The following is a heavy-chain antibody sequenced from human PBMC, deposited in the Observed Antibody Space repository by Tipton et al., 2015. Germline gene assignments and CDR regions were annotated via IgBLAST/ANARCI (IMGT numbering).Heavy chain of an antibody. Sequence: TLSLTCTVSGGSISSGGSYWSWIRQHPGKGLEWMGYITYNGSPYSYPSLRSRLTISLDTSKNQFSLKLSSVTAADTAVYYCARETREAVPRITMVRGASSGTDVWGQGTTVIVSS. J-gene: IGHJ6*02. CDR1: GGSISSGGSY. CDR3: ARETREAVPRITMVRGASSGTDV. V-gene: IGHV4-31*03. CDR2: ITYNGSP. D-gene: IGHD3-10*01.